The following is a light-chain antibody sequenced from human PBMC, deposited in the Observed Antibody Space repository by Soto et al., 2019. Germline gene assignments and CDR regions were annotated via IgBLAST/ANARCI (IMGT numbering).Light chain of an antibody. CDR2: EVN. J-gene: IGLJ1*01. Sequence: QSVLTQPPSASGSPGQSVTISCTGTSSDVGGYNYVSWYQQHPGKAPKLIIYEVNERPSGVPDRFSGSKSGNTASLTVSGLQAEDEADYYCSSYAVSNNCVFGTGTKVTVL. CDR1: SSDVGGYNY. V-gene: IGLV2-8*01. CDR3: SSYAVSNNCV.